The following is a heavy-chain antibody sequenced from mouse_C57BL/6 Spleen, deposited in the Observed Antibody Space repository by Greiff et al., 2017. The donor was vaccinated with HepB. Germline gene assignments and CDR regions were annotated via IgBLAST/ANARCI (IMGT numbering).Heavy chain of an antibody. J-gene: IGHJ4*01. CDR3: ARRDWAYYYAMDY. Sequence: VKVVESGPGLVQPSQSLSITCTVSGFSLTSYGVHWVRQSPGKGLEWLGVIWSGGSTDYNAAFISRLSISKDNSKSQVFFKMNSLQADDTAIYYCARRDWAYYYAMDYWGQGTSVTVSS. V-gene: IGHV2-2*01. D-gene: IGHD4-1*01. CDR2: IWSGGST. CDR1: GFSLTSYG.